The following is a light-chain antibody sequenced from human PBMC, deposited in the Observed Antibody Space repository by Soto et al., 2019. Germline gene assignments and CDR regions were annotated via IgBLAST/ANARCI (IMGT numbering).Light chain of an antibody. CDR1: QDISDF. Sequence: DIQMTQSPSAMSASVGDRVTITCRASQDISDFLAWFQQKPGEVPKRLIYAASSLESGVPSRFSGSGSGTEFTLTISSLQPEDFAVYYCQQRSNWPPTFGQGTRLEI. CDR3: QQRSNWPPT. V-gene: IGKV1-17*03. CDR2: AAS. J-gene: IGKJ5*01.